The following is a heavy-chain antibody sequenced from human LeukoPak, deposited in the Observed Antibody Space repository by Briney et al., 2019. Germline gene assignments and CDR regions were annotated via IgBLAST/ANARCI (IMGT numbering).Heavy chain of an antibody. V-gene: IGHV3-9*01. CDR3: AKDALFHAGANPNWFDP. CDR2: ISWNSGSI. J-gene: IGHJ5*02. CDR1: GFTFDDYA. D-gene: IGHD1-26*01. Sequence: GRSLRLSCAASGFTFDDYAMHWVRQAPGKGLEWVSGISWNSGSIGYADSVKGRFTISRDNAKNSLYLQMNSPRAEDTALYYCAKDALFHAGANPNWFDPWGQGTLVTVSS.